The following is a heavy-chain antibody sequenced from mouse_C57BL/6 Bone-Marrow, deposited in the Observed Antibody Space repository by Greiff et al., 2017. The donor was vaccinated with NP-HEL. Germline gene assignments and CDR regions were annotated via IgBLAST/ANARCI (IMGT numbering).Heavy chain of an antibody. V-gene: IGHV7-3*01. J-gene: IGHJ1*03. CDR2: IRNKANGYTT. Sequence: EVQLVESGGGLVQPGGSLSLSCAASGFTFTDYYMSWVRQPPGKALEWLGFIRNKANGYTTEYSASVKGRFTISRDNSQSILYLQMNALRAEDSATYYCARYGTTAGYFDVWGTGTTVTVSS. D-gene: IGHD1-2*01. CDR3: ARYGTTAGYFDV. CDR1: GFTFTDYY.